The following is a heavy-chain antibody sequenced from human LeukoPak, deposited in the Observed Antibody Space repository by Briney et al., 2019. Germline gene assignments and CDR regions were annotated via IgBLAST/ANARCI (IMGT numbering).Heavy chain of an antibody. CDR1: GYTFTGYY. CDR2: INAGSGNT. Sequence: ASVKVSCKASGYTFTGYYVHWVRQAPGQGLEWMGWINAGSGNTKYSQKFQGRVTITRDTSASTAYMELSSLRSEDTAVYFCARDISSPGRGGYFDYWGQGTLVTVSS. J-gene: IGHJ4*02. V-gene: IGHV1-3*01. D-gene: IGHD3-10*01. CDR3: ARDISSPGRGGYFDY.